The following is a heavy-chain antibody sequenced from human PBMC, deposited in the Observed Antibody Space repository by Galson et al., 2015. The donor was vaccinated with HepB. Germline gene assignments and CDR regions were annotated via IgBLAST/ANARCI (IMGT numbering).Heavy chain of an antibody. V-gene: IGHV3-48*02. D-gene: IGHD3-10*01. CDR1: GFTFSSYS. Sequence: SLRLSCAASGFTFSSYSMNWVRQAPGKGLEWVSYISSSSSTIYYADSVKGRFTISRDNAKNSLYLQMNSLRDEDTAVYYCAREDYGSGSYYDYWGQGTLVTVSS. J-gene: IGHJ4*02. CDR3: AREDYGSGSYYDY. CDR2: ISSSSSTI.